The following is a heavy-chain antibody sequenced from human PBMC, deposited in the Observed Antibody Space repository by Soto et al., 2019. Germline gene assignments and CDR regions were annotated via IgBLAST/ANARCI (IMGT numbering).Heavy chain of an antibody. CDR3: VRDRYSSSGWFDP. CDR2: TYYRSRFFS. Sequence: SQTLALTCAISGDSVSSYSAAWNWIRQSPSGGLEWLGRTYYRSRFFSDYAESVKSRIIINPDTSKNQFSLQLKSVTPEDTAVYYCVRDRYSSSGWFDPWGQGTPVTVSS. CDR1: GDSVSSYSAA. D-gene: IGHD3-10*01. V-gene: IGHV6-1*01. J-gene: IGHJ5*02.